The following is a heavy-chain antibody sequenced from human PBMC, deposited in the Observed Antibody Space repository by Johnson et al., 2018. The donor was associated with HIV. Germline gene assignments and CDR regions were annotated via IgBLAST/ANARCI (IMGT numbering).Heavy chain of an antibody. Sequence: VQLVESGGSVVRPGGSLRLSCAASGFTFDDYAMSWVRQAPGKGLEWVSGLNWNGGGTGYADSVKGRFTISRDNSKNPLSLHMNSRRVEDPAVYYCAKPVVPAGDYLGMYEFAFHMWGQGTMVPVSS. V-gene: IGHV3-20*04. CDR1: GFTFDDYA. CDR2: LNWNGGGT. D-gene: IGHD2-2*01. CDR3: AKPVVPAGDYLGMYEFAFHM. J-gene: IGHJ3*02.